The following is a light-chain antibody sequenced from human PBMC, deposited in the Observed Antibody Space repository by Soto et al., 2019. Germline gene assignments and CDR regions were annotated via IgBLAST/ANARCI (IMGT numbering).Light chain of an antibody. J-gene: IGLJ2*01. Sequence: QSALTQPASVSGSPGQSITISCTGTSSDVGNYNLVSWYQQHPGKAPELMIYEGSKRPKRVSNRFSGSKSGKTASLTISDLQAEDEADYYCCSYAGSSTLAFGGGTKLTVL. CDR1: SSDVGNYNL. CDR2: EGS. CDR3: CSYAGSSTLA. V-gene: IGLV2-23*01.